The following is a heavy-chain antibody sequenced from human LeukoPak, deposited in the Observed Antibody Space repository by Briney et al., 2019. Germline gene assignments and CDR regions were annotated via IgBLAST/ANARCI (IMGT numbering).Heavy chain of an antibody. J-gene: IGHJ4*02. CDR2: INQDGSEK. D-gene: IGHD6-13*01. V-gene: IGHV3-7*01. CDR1: GFTFTSFW. Sequence: PGGSLRLSCAASGFTFTSFWMSWVRQAPGKGLEWVANINQDGSEKYYVDSVKGRFTISRDNAKNSLYLQMNSLRAEDTAVYYCARDSSSSCFDYWGRGTLVTVSS. CDR3: ARDSSSSCFDY.